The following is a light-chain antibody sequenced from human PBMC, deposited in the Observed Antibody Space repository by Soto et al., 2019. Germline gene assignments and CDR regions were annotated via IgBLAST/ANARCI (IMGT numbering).Light chain of an antibody. J-gene: IGLJ1*01. CDR2: EVT. CDR3: SSYAGTHIV. V-gene: IGLV2-8*01. Sequence: SVLTQPPPPSGSPGQSVTLSCTGTSCDVGTYTSVSWYQQHPGKAPKLMMYEVTKRPAGVPDRFSGSKSGNTASLTVSGLQAEDEADYYCSSYAGTHIVFGIGTKVTVL. CDR1: SCDVGTYTS.